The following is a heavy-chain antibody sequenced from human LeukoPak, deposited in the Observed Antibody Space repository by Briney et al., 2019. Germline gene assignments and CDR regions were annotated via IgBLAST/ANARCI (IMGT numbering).Heavy chain of an antibody. J-gene: IGHJ6*03. CDR3: ARHVPAYCGGDCYSGYYYYMDV. CDR2: INHSGST. CDR1: GGSFSGYY. V-gene: IGHV4-34*01. Sequence: SETLSLTCAVYGGSFSGYYWSWIRQPPGKGLEWIGEINHSGSTNYNPSLKSRVTISVDTSKNQFSLKLSSVTAADTAVYYCARHVPAYCGGDCYSGYYYYMDVWGKGTTVTISS. D-gene: IGHD2-21*02.